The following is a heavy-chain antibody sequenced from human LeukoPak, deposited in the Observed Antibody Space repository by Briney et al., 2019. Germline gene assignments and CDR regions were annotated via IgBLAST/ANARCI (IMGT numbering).Heavy chain of an antibody. J-gene: IGHJ4*02. CDR3: ARDRLGDYDHSGYYDK. CDR2: ICDSGRTA. V-gene: IGHV3-11*01. D-gene: IGHD3-22*01. CDR1: GFTFSDYY. Sequence: GGSLRLSCAASGFTFSDYYMSWLRQAPGKGLEWVAYICDSGRTAHYADSVKGRFTISRDNAKYSVYLQMNNLTAEDTAVHYCARDRLGDYDHSGYYDKWGQGTLVTVSS.